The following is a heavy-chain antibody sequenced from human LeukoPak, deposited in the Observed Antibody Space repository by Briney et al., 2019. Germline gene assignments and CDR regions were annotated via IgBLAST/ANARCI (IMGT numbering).Heavy chain of an antibody. CDR1: GFTFSSYW. CDR3: ARAGDYGDYHFDY. V-gene: IGHV3-74*01. Sequence: GGSLRLSCAASGFTFSSYWVHWVRQAPGKGLVWVSRINSDGSSTSYADSVKGRFTISRDNAKNTLYLQMNSLRAEDTAVYYCARAGDYGDYHFDYWGQGTLVTVSS. D-gene: IGHD4-17*01. J-gene: IGHJ4*02. CDR2: INSDGSST.